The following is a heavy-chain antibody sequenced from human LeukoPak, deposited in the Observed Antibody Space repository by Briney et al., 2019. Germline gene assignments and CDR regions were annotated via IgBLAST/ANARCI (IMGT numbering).Heavy chain of an antibody. CDR3: ANTPFLGGAVAGNYYYYGMDV. CDR1: GGTFSSYA. D-gene: IGHD6-19*01. V-gene: IGHV1-69*13. J-gene: IGHJ6*02. CDR2: IIPIFGTA. Sequence: SVKVSCKASGGTFSSYAISWVRQAPGQGLEWMGGIIPIFGTANYAQKFQGRVTITADESTSTAYMELSSLRSEDTAVYYCANTPFLGGAVAGNYYYYGMDVWGQGTTVTVSS.